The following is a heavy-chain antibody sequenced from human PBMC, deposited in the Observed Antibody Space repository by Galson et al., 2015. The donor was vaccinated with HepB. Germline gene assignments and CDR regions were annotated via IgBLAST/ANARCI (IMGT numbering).Heavy chain of an antibody. V-gene: IGHV4-31*11. CDR3: ARGRSGNCSGGSCYPPGGYFDY. Sequence: TLSLTCAVSGGSISSNGYYWSWIRQHPGKGREWIGYISHSGSTSYNPSLKSRITMSIDTSKHQFSLRLSSVTAADTAVYYCARGRSGNCSGGSCYPPGGYFDYWGQGTLVTVSS. J-gene: IGHJ4*02. CDR2: ISHSGST. D-gene: IGHD2-15*01. CDR1: GGSISSNGYY.